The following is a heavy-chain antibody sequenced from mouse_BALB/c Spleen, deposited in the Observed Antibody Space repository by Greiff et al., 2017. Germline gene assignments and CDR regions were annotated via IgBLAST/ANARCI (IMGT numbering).Heavy chain of an antibody. Sequence: VQLKESGPGLVKPSQSLSLTCSVTGYSITSGYYWNWIRQFPGNKLEWMGYISYDGSNNYNPSLKNRISITRDTSKNQFFLKLNSVTTEDTATYYCWAYYRYDGYWYFDVWGAGTTVTVSS. D-gene: IGHD2-14*01. CDR3: WAYYRYDGYWYFDV. CDR1: GYSITSGYY. J-gene: IGHJ1*01. V-gene: IGHV3-6*02. CDR2: ISYDGSN.